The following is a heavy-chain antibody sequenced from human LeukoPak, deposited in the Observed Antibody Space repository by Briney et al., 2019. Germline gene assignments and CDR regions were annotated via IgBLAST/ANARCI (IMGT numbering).Heavy chain of an antibody. CDR1: GFTFSGSA. CDR3: TRPYCSSTSCYYYYGMDV. V-gene: IGHV3-73*01. Sequence: GGSLRLSCAASGFTFSGSAMHWVRQASGKGLEWVGRIRSKANSYATAYAASVTGRLTISRDDSKNTAYLQMNSLKTEDTAVYYCTRPYCSSTSCYYYYGMDVWGQGTTVTVSS. J-gene: IGHJ6*02. CDR2: IRSKANSYAT. D-gene: IGHD2-2*01.